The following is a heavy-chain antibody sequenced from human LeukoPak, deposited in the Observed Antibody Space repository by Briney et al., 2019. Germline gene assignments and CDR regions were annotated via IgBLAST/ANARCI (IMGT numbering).Heavy chain of an antibody. CDR3: ARDWEGYSGYQIGGFDY. D-gene: IGHD5-12*01. CDR2: IKQDGSEK. J-gene: IGHJ4*02. V-gene: IGHV3-7*03. CDR1: GFTFSSYW. Sequence: GGSLRLSCAASGFTFSSYWMSWVRQAPGKGLEWVANIKQDGSEKYYVDSVKGRFTISRDNAKNSLYLQMNSLRAEDTAVYYCARDWEGYSGYQIGGFDYWGQGTLVTVSS.